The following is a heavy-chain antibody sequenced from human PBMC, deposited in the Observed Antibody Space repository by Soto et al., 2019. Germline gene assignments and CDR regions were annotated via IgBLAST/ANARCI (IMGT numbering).Heavy chain of an antibody. CDR3: ARDGVVTPPLGYYLDV. CDR1: GFTFSSYA. CDR2: IRYDGSNK. Sequence: QVQLVESGGGVVPPGRSLRLSCAASGFTFSSYAMHWVRQAPGKGLEWVAVIRYDGSNKYYADYVKGRITISRDNSKNTQYLQMNNLRGEDTAEYYCARDGVVTPPLGYYLDVWGKGTTVTVSS. D-gene: IGHD3-3*01. J-gene: IGHJ6*03. V-gene: IGHV3-33*01.